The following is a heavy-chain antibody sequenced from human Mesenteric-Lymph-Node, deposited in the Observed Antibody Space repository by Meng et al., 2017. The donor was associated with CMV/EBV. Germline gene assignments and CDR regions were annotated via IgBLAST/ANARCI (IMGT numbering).Heavy chain of an antibody. CDR1: GFTVSSKY. J-gene: IGHJ4*02. CDR2: IYSGGST. Sequence: GESLKISCAASGFTVSSKYMSWVRQAPEKGLEWVSVIYSGGSTYYADSVKGRFTISRDNSKNTLYLQMNSLRAEDTAVYYCAREQAVGPLDYWGQGTLVTVSS. D-gene: IGHD6-19*01. V-gene: IGHV3-66*02. CDR3: AREQAVGPLDY.